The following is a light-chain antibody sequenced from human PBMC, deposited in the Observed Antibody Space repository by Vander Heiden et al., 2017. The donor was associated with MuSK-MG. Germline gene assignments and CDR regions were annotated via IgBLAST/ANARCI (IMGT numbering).Light chain of an antibody. J-gene: IGKJ3*01. Sequence: EILLTQSPATLSSSPGERATLPCRASQSVSSYLAWYQQKPGQAPRLLIYDASNRATGFPARFSGSGAGTDFTLTISSLEPEDFAVYYCQQRSNWPPDFTFGPGTKVDIK. CDR2: DAS. CDR1: QSVSSY. V-gene: IGKV3-11*01. CDR3: QQRSNWPPDFT.